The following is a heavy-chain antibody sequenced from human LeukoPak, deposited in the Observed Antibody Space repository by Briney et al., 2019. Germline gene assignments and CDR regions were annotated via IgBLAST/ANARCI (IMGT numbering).Heavy chain of an antibody. Sequence: GGSLRLSCAASGFTFSSYAMSWVRQAPGKGLEWVSAISGSGGDTYYADSVKGRFTISRDNSKNTLYLQMSSLRVEDTAVYYCAKDHTPFYDILTGRTDAFDIWGQGTMVTVSS. D-gene: IGHD3-9*01. CDR1: GFTFSSYA. CDR3: AKDHTPFYDILTGRTDAFDI. CDR2: ISGSGGDT. V-gene: IGHV3-23*01. J-gene: IGHJ3*02.